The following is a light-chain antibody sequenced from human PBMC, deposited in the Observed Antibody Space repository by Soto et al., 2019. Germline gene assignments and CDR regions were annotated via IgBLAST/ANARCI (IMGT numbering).Light chain of an antibody. CDR2: GAS. Sequence: EIVLTQSPGTLSLSPGERATLSCRASQSVSSSNLAWYQQKPGQAPRLLIYGASTRATGIPARFSGSGSGTEFTLTVSSLQSEDFALYFCHQYDYWPFTFGGGTKVDIK. CDR1: QSVSSSN. CDR3: HQYDYWPFT. J-gene: IGKJ4*01. V-gene: IGKV3D-15*01.